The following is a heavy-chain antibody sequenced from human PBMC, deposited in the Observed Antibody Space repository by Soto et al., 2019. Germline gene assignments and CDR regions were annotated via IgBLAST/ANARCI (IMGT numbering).Heavy chain of an antibody. V-gene: IGHV3-11*01. CDR1: GFILEDYY. CDR2: NSGHGGDE. CDR3: ARERTSGFSSGWYSDF. J-gene: IGHJ4*02. Sequence: QVQLLVSGGGLVKAGGSLRLSCATSGFILEDYYMTWVRQAPGKGLEWVAYNSGHGGDEQFADSVKGRFTFSRDSATSAVYLQMTGLKVEDTGMYFCARERTSGFSSGWYSDFWGQGSLVTVSS. D-gene: IGHD6-19*01.